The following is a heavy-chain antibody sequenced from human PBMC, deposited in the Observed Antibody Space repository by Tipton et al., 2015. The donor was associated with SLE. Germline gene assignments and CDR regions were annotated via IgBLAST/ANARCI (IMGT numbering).Heavy chain of an antibody. Sequence: TLSLTCTVSGGSISSYYWSWIRQPPGKGLEWIGYIYYSGGTNYNPSLKSRVTISVDTSKNQFSLKLSSVTAADTATYFCAREGSSTWYWYFDLWGRGTLVSVSS. CDR1: GGSISSYY. D-gene: IGHD6-13*01. V-gene: IGHV4-59*08. J-gene: IGHJ2*01. CDR2: IYYSGGT. CDR3: AREGSSTWYWYFDL.